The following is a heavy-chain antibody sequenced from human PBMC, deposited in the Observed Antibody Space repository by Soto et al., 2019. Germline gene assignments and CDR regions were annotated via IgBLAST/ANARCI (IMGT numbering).Heavy chain of an antibody. CDR3: AAEMPGNYYDSSGYDHFDY. Sequence: ASVKVSCKASGFTFTSSAVQWVRQARGQRLEWIGWIVVGSGNTNYAQKFQERVTITRDMSTSTAYMELSSLRSEDTAVYYCAAEMPGNYYDSSGYDHFDYWGQGTLVTVSS. V-gene: IGHV1-58*01. D-gene: IGHD3-22*01. J-gene: IGHJ4*02. CDR1: GFTFTSSA. CDR2: IVVGSGNT.